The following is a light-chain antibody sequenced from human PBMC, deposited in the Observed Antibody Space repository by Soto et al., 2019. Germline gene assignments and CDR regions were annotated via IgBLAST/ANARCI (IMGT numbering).Light chain of an antibody. CDR2: ENN. CDR1: SSNIGNNY. Sequence: QSVLTQPPSVSAAPGRKVTISCSGSSSNIGNNYVSWYQQLPGTAPKLLIFENNKRPSGIPDRFSASKSGTSATLAITGLQTGDAADYYCGTWDNSLSLPYVXGTGTKVTVL. J-gene: IGLJ1*01. V-gene: IGLV1-51*02. CDR3: GTWDNSLSLPYV.